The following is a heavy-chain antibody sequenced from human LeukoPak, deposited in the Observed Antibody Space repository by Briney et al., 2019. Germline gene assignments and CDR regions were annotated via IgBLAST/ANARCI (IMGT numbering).Heavy chain of an antibody. CDR2: IYTSGST. Sequence: SETLSLTCTVSGGSISSYYWSWIRQPAGKGLEWIGRIYTSGSTNYNPSLKSRVTMSVDTSKNQFSLKLSSVTAADTAVYYCARDRLLMAAAEFDYWGQGTLVTVSS. CDR3: ARDRLLMAAAEFDY. CDR1: GGSISSYY. J-gene: IGHJ4*02. V-gene: IGHV4-4*07. D-gene: IGHD6-13*01.